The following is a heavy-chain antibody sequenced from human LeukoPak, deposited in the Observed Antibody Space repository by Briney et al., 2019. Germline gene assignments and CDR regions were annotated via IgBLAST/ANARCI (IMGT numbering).Heavy chain of an antibody. CDR3: ARTGGKTRTFGGVIVEFDY. Sequence: SQTLSLTCAISGDIVSSNSAAWNWIRQSPSRGLEWLGRTYYRSKWYNDYAVSVKSRITINPDTSKNQFSLQLNSVTPEDTAVYYCARTGGKTRTFGGVIVEFDYWGQGTLVTVSS. J-gene: IGHJ4*02. CDR1: GDIVSSNSAA. CDR2: TYYRSKWYN. V-gene: IGHV6-1*01. D-gene: IGHD3-16*02.